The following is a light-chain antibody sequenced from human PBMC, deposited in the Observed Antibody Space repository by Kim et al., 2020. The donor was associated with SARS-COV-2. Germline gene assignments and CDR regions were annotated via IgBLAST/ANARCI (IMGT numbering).Light chain of an antibody. J-gene: IGLJ3*02. CDR1: KLGDKY. CDR3: LSWPRRPWV. V-gene: IGLV3-1*01. CDR2: QDS. Sequence: PVQTASITCSGDKLGDKYACWYQQKPGQSPVLFIYQDSKRPSGIPERFSGSNSGNTATLTISGPRALADADSSCLSWPRRPWVFCGGTQLTVL.